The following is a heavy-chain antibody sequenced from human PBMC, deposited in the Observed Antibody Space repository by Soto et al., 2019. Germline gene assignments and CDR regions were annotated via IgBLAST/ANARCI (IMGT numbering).Heavy chain of an antibody. V-gene: IGHV3-53*01. J-gene: IGHJ4*02. CDR3: ARELRLGELSLGY. D-gene: IGHD3-16*02. Sequence: EVQLVESGGGLIQPGGSLRLSCAASGFTVSSNYMSWVRQAPGKGLEWVSVIYSGGSTYYADSVKGRFTISRDNSKNTLYLQMNSLRAEDTAVYYCARELRLGELSLGYWGQGTLVTVSS. CDR1: GFTVSSNY. CDR2: IYSGGST.